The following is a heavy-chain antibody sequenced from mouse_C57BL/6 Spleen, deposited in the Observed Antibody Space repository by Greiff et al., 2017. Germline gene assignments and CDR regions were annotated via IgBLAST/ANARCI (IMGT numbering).Heavy chain of an antibody. V-gene: IGHV1-82*01. D-gene: IGHD1-1*01. CDR2: SYPGDGDT. CDR1: GYAFSSSW. CDR3: ARGTTVVPNWYFDV. Sequence: QVQLQQSGPELVKPGASVKISCKASGYAFSSSWMNWVKQRPGKGLEWIGRSYPGDGDTNYNGKFKGKATLTADKSSSTAYMQLSSLTSEDSAVYFCARGTTVVPNWYFDVWGTGTTVTVSS. J-gene: IGHJ1*03.